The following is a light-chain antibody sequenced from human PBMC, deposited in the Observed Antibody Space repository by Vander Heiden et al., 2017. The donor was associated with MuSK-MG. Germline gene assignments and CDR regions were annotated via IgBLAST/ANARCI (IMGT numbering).Light chain of an antibody. J-gene: IGKJ1*01. CDR3: QQSYNSPWT. CDR2: AAS. CDR1: QSISSY. Sequence: DRQMTQSPSSLSASVGDRVTITCQASQSISSYLNWYQQKPGKAPKLLIYAASSLQSGVPARFSGSGSGTDFTLTISSLQPEDFATYYCQQSYNSPWTFGQGTKVEIK. V-gene: IGKV1-39*01.